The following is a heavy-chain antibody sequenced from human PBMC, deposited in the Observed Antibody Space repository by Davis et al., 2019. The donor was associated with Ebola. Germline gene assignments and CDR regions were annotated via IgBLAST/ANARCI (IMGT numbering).Heavy chain of an antibody. D-gene: IGHD1-26*01. Sequence: GGSLRLSCAASGFTFSSYGMHWVRQAPGKGLEWVAVISYDGSNKYYADSVKGRFTISRDNAKNTLYLQMSSLRADDTAVYYCARTSGGTYYVGRYGNRGMDVWGKGTTLTVSS. J-gene: IGHJ6*04. CDR2: ISYDGSNK. V-gene: IGHV3-30*03. CDR1: GFTFSSYG. CDR3: ARTSGGTYYVGRYGNRGMDV.